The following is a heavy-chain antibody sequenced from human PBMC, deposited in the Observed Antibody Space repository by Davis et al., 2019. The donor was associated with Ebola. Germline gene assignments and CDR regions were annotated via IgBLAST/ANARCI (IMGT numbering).Heavy chain of an antibody. CDR1: GFTFSSYW. D-gene: IGHD4-17*01. CDR3: SDGDYSV. Sequence: GESLKISCAASGFTFSSYWMHWVRQAPGKGLEWVAVISYDGSNKYYADSVKGRFTISRDNSKNTLYLQMNSLRAEDTAVYYCSDGDYSVWGQGTLVTVSS. J-gene: IGHJ4*02. V-gene: IGHV3-30*03. CDR2: ISYDGSNK.